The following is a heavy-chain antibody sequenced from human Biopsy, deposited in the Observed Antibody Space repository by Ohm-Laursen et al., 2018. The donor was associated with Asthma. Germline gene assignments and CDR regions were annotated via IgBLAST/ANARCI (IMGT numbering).Heavy chain of an antibody. J-gene: IGHJ6*02. V-gene: IGHV3-30*18. CDR2: ISYDGSNK. CDR3: AKDTEGRYDFWSGLSYNYYGMDV. CDR1: GFSFSEFV. Sequence: SLRLSCTASGFSFSEFVMHWVRQAPGKGLEWVAVISYDGSNKYYADSVKGRFTISRDNSKNTLYLQMNSLRAEDTAVYYCAKDTEGRYDFWSGLSYNYYGMDVWGQGTAVNVSS. D-gene: IGHD3-3*01.